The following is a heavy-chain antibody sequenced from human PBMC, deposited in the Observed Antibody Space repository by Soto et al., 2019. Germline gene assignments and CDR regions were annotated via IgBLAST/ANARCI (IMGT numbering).Heavy chain of an antibody. D-gene: IGHD4-17*01. CDR1: GYTFTDYY. Sequence: QVQLVQSGAEVKKPGASVKVSCKASGYTFTDYYMHWVRQAPGQGLERMGWIDPNSGGTNSAQKFQGWVTMTRDTSINTAYMELSRLTSDDTAMYYCARALTVTGDSDYYYYGMDVWGQGTTVTVSS. CDR2: IDPNSGGT. J-gene: IGHJ6*02. CDR3: ARALTVTGDSDYYYYGMDV. V-gene: IGHV1-2*04.